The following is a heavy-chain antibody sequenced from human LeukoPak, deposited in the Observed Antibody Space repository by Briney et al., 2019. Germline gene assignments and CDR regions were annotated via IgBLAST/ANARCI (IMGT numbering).Heavy chain of an antibody. Sequence: SETLSLTCTASGDSNSFDDWSWIRQPPGKGLEWIGYIYYTGTTNYNPSLKSRLTISVDTSKSQFSLRLSSVTAADTAVYYCARPLTTDPNHDWSQGTLVTVSS. J-gene: IGHJ4*02. CDR2: IYYTGTT. CDR1: GDSNSFDD. V-gene: IGHV4-59*08. D-gene: IGHD1-1*01. CDR3: ARPLTTDPNHD.